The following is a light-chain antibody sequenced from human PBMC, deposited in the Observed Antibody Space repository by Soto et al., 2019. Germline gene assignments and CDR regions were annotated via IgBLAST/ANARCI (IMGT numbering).Light chain of an antibody. J-gene: IGLJ1*01. CDR3: CFYAAARIYV. V-gene: IGLV2-23*01. CDR2: QAP. CDR1: SSGFGTYKL. Sequence: QSSLAQPASVACSPGHWITISCTPTSSGFGTYKLVSWYHPHPTKRPKLMTYQAPNRPSGVSNRFAGSESGTTTSLPYSDLQTGDEADYICCFYAAARIYVCGSGTTVTV.